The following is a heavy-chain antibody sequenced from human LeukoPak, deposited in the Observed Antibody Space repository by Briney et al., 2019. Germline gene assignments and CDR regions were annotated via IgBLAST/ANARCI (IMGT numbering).Heavy chain of an antibody. CDR3: ARDLGQYYDTSDNWFDP. V-gene: IGHV4-34*01. D-gene: IGHD3-22*01. CDR2: INHSGSTT. J-gene: IGHJ5*02. CDR1: GGSFSDYY. Sequence: SETLSLTCAVYGGSFSDYYWSWIRQPPGKGLEWIGEINHSGSTTNYNPSLKNRVTISVDTSKKQFSLKLSSVTAADTAVYYCARDLGQYYDTSDNWFDPWGQGTLVTVSS.